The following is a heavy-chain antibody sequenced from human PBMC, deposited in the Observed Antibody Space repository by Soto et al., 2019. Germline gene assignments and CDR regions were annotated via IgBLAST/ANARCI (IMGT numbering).Heavy chain of an antibody. CDR3: ARREDYSSAIDY. V-gene: IGHV4-34*01. CDR2: INHSGST. Sequence: QVQLQQWGAELLKPSETLSLTCAVYGGSFSGYYWNWIRQPPGKGLEWIGEINHSGSTNYNPSLKSRVTISVDTAKSQFSREVSFVTAADTAVYYWARREDYSSAIDYWGQGNLVTVSS. D-gene: IGHD4-4*01. J-gene: IGHJ4*02. CDR1: GGSFSGYY.